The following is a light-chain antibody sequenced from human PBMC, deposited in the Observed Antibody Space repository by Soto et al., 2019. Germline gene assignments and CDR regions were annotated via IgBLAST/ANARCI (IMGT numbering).Light chain of an antibody. CDR1: TSDVGGYNF. Sequence: QSALTQPPSASESPGQSVTISCTGTTSDVGGYNFVSWYQQHPGKAPKLMIYEVSERPSGVPDRFSGSKSGNTAYLTVSWLQAEEEADYYCSSYAGSKIVVFDGGTKVTVL. V-gene: IGLV2-8*01. CDR2: EVS. CDR3: SSYAGSKIVV. J-gene: IGLJ2*01.